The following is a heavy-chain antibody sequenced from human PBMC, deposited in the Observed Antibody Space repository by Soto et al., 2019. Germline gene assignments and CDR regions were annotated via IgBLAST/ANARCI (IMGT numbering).Heavy chain of an antibody. V-gene: IGHV3-33*01. J-gene: IGHJ4*02. D-gene: IGHD3-10*01. CDR2: IWYDGSNK. Sequence: GGSLRLSCAASGFTFSSYGMHWVRQAPGKGLEWVAVIWYDGSNKYYADSVKGRFTISRDNSKNTLYLQMNSLRAEDTAVYYCARMGPDYYGSGSSNEDFDYWGQGTLVTVSS. CDR1: GFTFSSYG. CDR3: ARMGPDYYGSGSSNEDFDY.